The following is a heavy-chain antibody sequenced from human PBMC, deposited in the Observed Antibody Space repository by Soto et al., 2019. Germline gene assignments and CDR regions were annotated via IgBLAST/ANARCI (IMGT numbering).Heavy chain of an antibody. CDR1: GGASSRYY. Sequence: PTETLPLTDAVSGGASSRYYGGWIRQPPGKGLEWIGYIYYSGSTNYNPSLKSRVTISVDTSKNQFSLKLSSVTAADTAVYYCAKAGGGGRSNWFDPWGQGTLVTVSS. CDR3: AKAGGGGRSNWFDP. V-gene: IGHV4-59*01. J-gene: IGHJ5*02. CDR2: IYYSGST. D-gene: IGHD2-15*01.